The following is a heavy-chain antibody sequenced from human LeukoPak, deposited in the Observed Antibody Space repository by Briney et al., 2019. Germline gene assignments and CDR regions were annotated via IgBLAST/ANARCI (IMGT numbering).Heavy chain of an antibody. D-gene: IGHD3-22*01. Sequence: ASVKVSCKASGYTFTNYAIHWVRQAPGQRLEWMGWFNSDTGNTEYSQKFQGRVIITRDTSASTAYMELSSLRPEDTAVYYCAKVDRTMIVVVRYYYGMDVWGQGTTVTVSS. J-gene: IGHJ6*02. CDR2: FNSDTGNT. CDR1: GYTFTNYA. CDR3: AKVDRTMIVVVRYYYGMDV. V-gene: IGHV1-3*01.